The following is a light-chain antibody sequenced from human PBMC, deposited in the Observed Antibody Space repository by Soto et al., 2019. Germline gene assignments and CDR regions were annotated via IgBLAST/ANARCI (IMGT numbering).Light chain of an antibody. CDR2: RNN. CDR3: ATWDDSLSVL. Sequence: QSVLTQPPSASGTPGQRVTMSFSGSSSNIGSHYVYWYQQLPGTAPKVLLYRNNQRPSGVPDRFSGSKSGTSASLAISGLRSEDEADYYCATWDDSLSVLFGGGTQLTVL. V-gene: IGLV1-47*01. CDR1: SSNIGSHY. J-gene: IGLJ2*01.